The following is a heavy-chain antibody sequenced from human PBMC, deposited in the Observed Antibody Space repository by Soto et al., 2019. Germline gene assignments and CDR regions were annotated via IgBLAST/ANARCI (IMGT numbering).Heavy chain of an antibody. CDR1: GFTFDDYA. Sequence: EVQLVESGGGLVQPGRSLRLSCAASGFTFDDYAMHWVRQAPGKGLEWVSGISWNSGSIGYADSVKGRFTISRDNAKNSLYLQMNSLRAEDTALYYCAKDIHRGYSYGDDAFDIWGQGTMVTVSS. V-gene: IGHV3-9*01. D-gene: IGHD5-18*01. J-gene: IGHJ3*02. CDR3: AKDIHRGYSYGDDAFDI. CDR2: ISWNSGSI.